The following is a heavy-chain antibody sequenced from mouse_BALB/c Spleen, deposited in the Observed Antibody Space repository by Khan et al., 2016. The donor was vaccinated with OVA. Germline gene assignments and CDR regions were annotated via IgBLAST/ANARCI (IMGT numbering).Heavy chain of an antibody. Sequence: VELVESGGGLVKPGGSLRLSCAASGFAFSTYDMSWVRQTPERRLEWVTFISSSGITYYPETVKGRFTLSRDTAKNTLYLRMSSLRSEDTAMYYCERHVSNYVDYAMDYWGQGTSVTVSS. CDR1: GFAFSTYD. J-gene: IGHJ4*01. CDR2: ISSSGIT. CDR3: ERHVSNYVDYAMDY. D-gene: IGHD2-5*01. V-gene: IGHV5-12-1*01.